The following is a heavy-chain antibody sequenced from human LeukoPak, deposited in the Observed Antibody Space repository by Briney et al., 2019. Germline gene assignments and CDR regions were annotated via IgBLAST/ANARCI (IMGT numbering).Heavy chain of an antibody. J-gene: IGHJ4*02. V-gene: IGHV1-2*02. CDR3: ARSIAAAGTDY. D-gene: IGHD6-13*01. CDR2: INPNSGGT. CDR1: GYTFTGYY. Sequence: ASVKVSCKASGYTFTGYYMHWVRQAPGQGLEWMGWINPNSGGTNYAQKFQGRVTITRDTPISTAYMELSRLRSDDTAVYYCARSIAAAGTDYWGQGTLVTVSS.